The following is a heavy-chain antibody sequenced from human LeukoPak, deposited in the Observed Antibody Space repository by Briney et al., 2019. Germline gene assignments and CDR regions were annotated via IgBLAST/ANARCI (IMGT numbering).Heavy chain of an antibody. CDR3: VKEPRGYSFSFDI. CDR1: GFTFSTCA. CDR2: ISGSGSKT. D-gene: IGHD5-18*01. J-gene: IGHJ3*02. V-gene: IGHV3-23*01. Sequence: GGSLRLSCAASGFTFSTCAMNWVRQAPGKGLEWVSDISGSGSKTLYADSVKGRFTISRDNPKNTLYLQMNSLRPEDTAVYYCVKEPRGYSFSFDIWGQGTMATVTS.